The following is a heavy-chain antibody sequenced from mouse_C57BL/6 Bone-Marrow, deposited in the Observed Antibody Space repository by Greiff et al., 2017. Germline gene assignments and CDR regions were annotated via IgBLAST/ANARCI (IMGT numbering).Heavy chain of an antibody. J-gene: IGHJ2*01. V-gene: IGHV1-52*01. D-gene: IGHD1-1*01. CDR1: GYTFTSYW. Sequence: QVQLQQPGAELVRPGSSVKLSCKASGYTFTSYWLHWVKQRPIQGLEWIGNIDPSDSETHYNQKFKDKATLTVDKSSSTAYMQLSSLTSEDSAVYYCARAGVVASYYFDYWGQGTTLTVSS. CDR2: IDPSDSET. CDR3: ARAGVVASYYFDY.